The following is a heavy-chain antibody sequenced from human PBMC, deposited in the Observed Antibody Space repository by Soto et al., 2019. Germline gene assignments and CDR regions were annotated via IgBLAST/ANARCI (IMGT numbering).Heavy chain of an antibody. CDR3: ASFNWNYRQAHFGY. V-gene: IGHV3-30-3*01. D-gene: IGHD1-7*01. Sequence: PGGSLRLSCAASGFTFSSYAMHWVRQAPGKGLEWVAVISYDGSNKYYADSVKGRFTISRDNSKNTLYLQMNSLRAEDTAVYYCASFNWNYRQAHFGYWGQGTLVTVSS. J-gene: IGHJ4*02. CDR1: GFTFSSYA. CDR2: ISYDGSNK.